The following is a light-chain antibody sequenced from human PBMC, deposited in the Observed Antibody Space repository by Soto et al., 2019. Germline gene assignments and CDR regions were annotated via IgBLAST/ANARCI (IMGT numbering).Light chain of an antibody. CDR3: QQYDSYPFT. V-gene: IGKV1-5*03. Sequence: DLQMTQSPSTLSASVGDRVIITCRASQSISSWVAWYQQKPGKAPKLLIYKASNLESGVPSRFSGSGSGTEFTLTISSLQPDDFATYFCQQYDSYPFTFGQGTKLESK. CDR2: KAS. J-gene: IGKJ2*01. CDR1: QSISSW.